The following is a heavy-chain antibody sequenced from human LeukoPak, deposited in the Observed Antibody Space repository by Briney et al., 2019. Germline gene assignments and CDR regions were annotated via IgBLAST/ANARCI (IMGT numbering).Heavy chain of an antibody. CDR2: ISSSSSTI. CDR1: GFTFSSYS. Sequence: PGGSLRLSCAASGFTFSSYSMNWVRQAPGKGLEWVSYISSSSSTIYYADSVKGRFTISRDNAKNSLYLQMNSLRAEDTAVYYCARGGDVSGYEFTGVDYWGQGTLVTVSS. CDR3: ARGGDVSGYEFTGVDY. J-gene: IGHJ4*02. V-gene: IGHV3-48*04. D-gene: IGHD5-12*01.